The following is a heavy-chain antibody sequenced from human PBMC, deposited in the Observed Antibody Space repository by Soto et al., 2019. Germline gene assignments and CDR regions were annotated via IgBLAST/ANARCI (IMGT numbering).Heavy chain of an antibody. CDR3: TKDSWYDSTD. V-gene: IGHV3-23*01. CDR1: GFTVSSYG. Sequence: EVQLLESGGGLVQPGGSLRLSCAASGFTVSSYGMSWVRQTPGKGLEWISGLSGSGDTTYYADSVKGRFTISRDNSKNILYLQMNRLRVEDKAVYYCTKDSWYDSTDWGQGTLVTVSS. J-gene: IGHJ4*01. D-gene: IGHD3-22*01. CDR2: LSGSGDTT.